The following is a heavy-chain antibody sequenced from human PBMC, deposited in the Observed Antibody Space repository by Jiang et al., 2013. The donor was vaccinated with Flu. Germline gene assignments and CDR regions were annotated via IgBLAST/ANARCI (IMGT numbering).Heavy chain of an antibody. CDR2: INAGNGNT. V-gene: IGHV1-3*01. Sequence: GAEVKKPGASVKVSCKASGYTFTSYAMHWVRQAPGQRLEWMGWINAGNGNTKYSQKFQGRVTITRDTSASTAYMELSSLRSEDTAVYYCARVDNWNYRRGMDVWGQGTTVTVSS. J-gene: IGHJ6*02. CDR1: GYTFTSYA. D-gene: IGHD1-7*01. CDR3: ARVDNWNYRRGMDV.